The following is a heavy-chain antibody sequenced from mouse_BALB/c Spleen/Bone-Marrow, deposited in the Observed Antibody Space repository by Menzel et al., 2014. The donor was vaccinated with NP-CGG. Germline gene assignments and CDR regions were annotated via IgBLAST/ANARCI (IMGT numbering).Heavy chain of an antibody. CDR2: VNPYNGGT. CDR3: ARFPNYSYAMDY. V-gene: IGHV1-19*01. D-gene: IGHD2-1*01. Sequence: VQLQQSGPELVKPGASVKMSCKASGYTLTDYYMDWVKQSHGESFEWIGRVNPYNGGTSYNQKFKGKATLTVDKSSSTAYMELNSLTSEDSAVYYCARFPNYSYAMDYWGQGTSVTVSS. CDR1: GYTLTDYY. J-gene: IGHJ4*01.